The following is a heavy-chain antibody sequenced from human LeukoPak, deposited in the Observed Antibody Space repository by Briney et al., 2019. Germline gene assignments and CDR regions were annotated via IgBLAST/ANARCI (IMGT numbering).Heavy chain of an antibody. V-gene: IGHV1-2*02. D-gene: IGHD3-16*01. CDR1: GYTFTSYG. CDR2: INPKSGGT. Sequence: ASVKVSCKASGYTFTSYGIRWVRQAPGQGLEWMGWINPKSGGTNYAQKFQGRVTMTRDTSINTGNMELNWLRSDDTAVYYCARAYEYGWFDPWGQGTLVTVSS. J-gene: IGHJ5*02. CDR3: ARAYEYGWFDP.